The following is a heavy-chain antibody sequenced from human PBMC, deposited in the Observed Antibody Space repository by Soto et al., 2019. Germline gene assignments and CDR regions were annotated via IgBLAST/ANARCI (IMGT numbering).Heavy chain of an antibody. V-gene: IGHV3-66*01. D-gene: IGHD2-2*01. CDR1: GFTVSSNY. Sequence: EVQLVESGGGLVQPGGSLRLSCAASGFTVSSNYMSWVRQAPGKGLEWVSVIYSGGSTYYADSVQGRITISRDNSKNTQYLQMRGLRGEDTAVYYCARGVVPAATYYYYYYMDVWGKGTTVTVSS. CDR3: ARGVVPAATYYYYYYMDV. CDR2: IYSGGST. J-gene: IGHJ6*03.